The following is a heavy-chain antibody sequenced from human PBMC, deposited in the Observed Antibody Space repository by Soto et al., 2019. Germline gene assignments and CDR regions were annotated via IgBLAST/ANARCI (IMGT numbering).Heavy chain of an antibody. CDR2: ISGSGGST. J-gene: IGHJ4*02. D-gene: IGHD3-10*01. Sequence: EVQLLESGGGLVQPGGSLRLSCAASGFTFSSYAMSWVRQAPGKGLEWVSAISGSGGSTYYADSVKGRFTISRDNSKNTMYLQMKSLRAEDTDVYYCAKDNSVDQLLWFGALSYLDYWGQGPLVTVSS. CDR3: AKDNSVDQLLWFGALSYLDY. V-gene: IGHV3-23*01. CDR1: GFTFSSYA.